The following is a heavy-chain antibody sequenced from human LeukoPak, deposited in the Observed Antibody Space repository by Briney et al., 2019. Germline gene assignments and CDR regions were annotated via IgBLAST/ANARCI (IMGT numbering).Heavy chain of an antibody. CDR1: GGTFSSYA. CDR2: IIPILGIA. CDR3: AREIGEWSRDAFDI. D-gene: IGHD3-10*01. V-gene: IGHV1-69*04. Sequence: SVKVSCKASGGTFSSYAISWVRQAPGQGLEWMGRIIPILGIANYAQKFQGRVTITADKSTSTAYMELSSLRSEDTAVYYCAREIGEWSRDAFDIWDQGTMVTVSS. J-gene: IGHJ3*02.